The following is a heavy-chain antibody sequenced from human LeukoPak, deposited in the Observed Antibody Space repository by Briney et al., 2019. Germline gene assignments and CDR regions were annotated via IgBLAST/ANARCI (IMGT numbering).Heavy chain of an antibody. CDR3: ARTAVAGTWYYYYYMDV. CDR1: GFTFSSYW. CDR2: INSDGSST. D-gene: IGHD6-19*01. J-gene: IGHJ6*03. V-gene: IGHV3-74*01. Sequence: GGSLRLSCAASGFTFSSYWMHWVRQAPGKGLVWVSRINSDGSSTSYADSVKGRFTISRDNAKNTLYLQMNSLRAEDTAVYYCARTAVAGTWYYYYYMDVWGKGTTDTISS.